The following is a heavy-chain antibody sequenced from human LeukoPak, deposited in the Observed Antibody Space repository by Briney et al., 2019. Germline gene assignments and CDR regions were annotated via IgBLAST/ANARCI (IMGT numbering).Heavy chain of an antibody. CDR1: GFTFSDYS. J-gene: IGHJ3*02. Sequence: GGSLRLSCATSGFTFSDYSMNWVRQAPGKGLEWVSYISGNSVIYYADSVRGRFTISRDNAKNSLYLQMNSLRDEDTAVYYCAREGYYGAFDIWGQGTMATVSS. CDR2: ISGNSVI. CDR3: AREGYYGAFDI. D-gene: IGHD3-10*01. V-gene: IGHV3-48*02.